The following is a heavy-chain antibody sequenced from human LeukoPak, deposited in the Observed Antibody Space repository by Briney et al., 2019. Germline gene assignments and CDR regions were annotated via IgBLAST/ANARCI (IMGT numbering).Heavy chain of an antibody. D-gene: IGHD1-26*01. CDR3: ARGSIVGATPFDY. CDR2: IYYSGST. V-gene: IGHV4-39*07. Sequence: SETLSLTCSVSGGPITTSSYYWGWIRQPPGKGLEWIGSIYYSGSTYYNPSLKSRVTISVDTSKNQFSLKLSSVTAADTAVYYCARGSIVGATPFDYWGQGTLVTVSS. CDR1: GGPITTSSYY. J-gene: IGHJ4*02.